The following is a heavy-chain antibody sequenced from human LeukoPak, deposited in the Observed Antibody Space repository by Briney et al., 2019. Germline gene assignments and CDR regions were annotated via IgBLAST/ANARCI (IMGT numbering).Heavy chain of an antibody. CDR3: ARDIRETSCGVGMAFDI. V-gene: IGHV4-61*02. J-gene: IGHJ3*02. CDR2: IYTSGST. D-gene: IGHD3-3*01. Sequence: SETLSLTCTVSGGSISSGRYYWGWVRQPAGKGLEWVGRIYTSGSTNYHPSPKRRVTISVDTSKNQFSLKLSSVTAADTAVYYCARDIRETSCGVGMAFDIWGQGTMVTVSS. CDR1: GGSISSGRYY.